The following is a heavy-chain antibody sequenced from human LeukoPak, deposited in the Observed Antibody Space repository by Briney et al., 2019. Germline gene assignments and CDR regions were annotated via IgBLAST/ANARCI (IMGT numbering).Heavy chain of an antibody. Sequence: SVTVSCKASGGTFSSYAISWVRQAPGQGLEWMGGIIPIFGTANYAQKFQGRVTITTDESTSTAYMELSSLRSEDTAVYYCASESEYSRDAFDIWGQGTMVTVSS. CDR3: ASESEYSRDAFDI. CDR2: IIPIFGTA. CDR1: GGTFSSYA. V-gene: IGHV1-69*05. J-gene: IGHJ3*02. D-gene: IGHD6-6*01.